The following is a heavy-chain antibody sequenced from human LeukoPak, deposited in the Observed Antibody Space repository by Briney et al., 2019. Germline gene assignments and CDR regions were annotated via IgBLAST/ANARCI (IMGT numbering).Heavy chain of an antibody. CDR2: ISGSGGST. CDR3: AKASVGATIGY. D-gene: IGHD1-26*01. J-gene: IGHJ4*02. V-gene: IGHV3-23*01. CDR1: GFTYSSYA. Sequence: GGSLRLSCAASGFTYSSYAMSWVRQAPGKGLEWVSAISGSGGSTYYADSVKGRFTISRDNSKNTLYLQMNSLRAEDTAVYYCAKASVGATIGYWGQGTLVTVSS.